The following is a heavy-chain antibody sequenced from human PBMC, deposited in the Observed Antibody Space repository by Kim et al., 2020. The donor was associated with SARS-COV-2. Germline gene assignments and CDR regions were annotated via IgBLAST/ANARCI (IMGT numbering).Heavy chain of an antibody. CDR3: ARRTGSWYAALSHYY. J-gene: IGHJ1*01. Sequence: SETLSLTCTVSGGSISSSSYYWGWIRQPPGKGLEWIGSIYYSGSTYYNPSLKSRVTISVDTSKNQFSLKLSSVTAADTAVYYCARRTGSWYAALSHYYWGQGTLVTVSS. D-gene: IGHD6-13*01. CDR2: IYYSGST. V-gene: IGHV4-39*01. CDR1: GGSISSSSYY.